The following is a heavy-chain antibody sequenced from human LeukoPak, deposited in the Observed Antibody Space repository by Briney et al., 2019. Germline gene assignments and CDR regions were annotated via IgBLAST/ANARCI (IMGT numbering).Heavy chain of an antibody. Sequence: GGSLRLSCAASGFTFDDYAMHWVRQAPGKGLEWVSGISWNSGSIGYADSVKGRFTISRDNAKNSLYLQMNSLRAEDTALYYCAKVGYYGPLRGGYFDYWGQGTLVTVSS. CDR3: AKVGYYGPLRGGYFDY. V-gene: IGHV3-9*01. J-gene: IGHJ4*02. CDR2: ISWNSGSI. CDR1: GFTFDDYA. D-gene: IGHD3-10*01.